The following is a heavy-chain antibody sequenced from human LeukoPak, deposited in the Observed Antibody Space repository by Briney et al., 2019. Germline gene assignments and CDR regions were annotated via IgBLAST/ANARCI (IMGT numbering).Heavy chain of an antibody. J-gene: IGHJ5*02. CDR3: ARGDPHADL. V-gene: IGHV3-48*04. Sequence: GGSLRLSCAASGFTLSSYAMTWVRQAPGKGLEWIADITISGHTKNYADSVKGRFTISRDNARTSLYLQMNSLRVEDTGVYYCARGDPHADLWGQGTLVTVSS. CDR2: ITISGHTK. CDR1: GFTLSSYA.